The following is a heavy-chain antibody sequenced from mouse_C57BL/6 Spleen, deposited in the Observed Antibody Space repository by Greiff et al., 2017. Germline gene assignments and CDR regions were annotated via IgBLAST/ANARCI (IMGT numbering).Heavy chain of an antibody. CDR2: ISRGSSTI. CDR3: ARPAYYGNYEYAMDY. CDR1: GFTFSDYG. Sequence: EVMLVEPGGGLVKPGGSLKLSCAASGFTFSDYGMHWVRQAPGKGLEWVAYISRGSSTIYYADTVKGRFTIAIDNAKNTLFLQMTSLRSEDTAMYYCARPAYYGNYEYAMDYWGQGTSVTVSS. V-gene: IGHV5-17*01. D-gene: IGHD2-10*01. J-gene: IGHJ4*01.